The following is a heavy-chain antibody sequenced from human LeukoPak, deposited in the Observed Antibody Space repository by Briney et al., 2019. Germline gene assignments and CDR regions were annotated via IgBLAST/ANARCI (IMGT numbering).Heavy chain of an antibody. J-gene: IGHJ4*02. D-gene: IGHD2-2*01. V-gene: IGHV1-2*02. CDR1: GYTFTGYY. CDR3: AGGKCNSISCYEFDD. CDR2: INPNSGGT. Sequence: ASVKVSCKASGYTFTGYYMHWVRQAPGQGLEWMGWINPNSGGTNYAQKFQGRVTMSSDTSISAAYMKLSRLSSDDTAVYYCAGGKCNSISCYEFDDWGQGTLVTVSS.